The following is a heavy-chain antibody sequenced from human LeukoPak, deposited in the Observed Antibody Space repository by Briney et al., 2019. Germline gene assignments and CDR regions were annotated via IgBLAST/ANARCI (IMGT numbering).Heavy chain of an antibody. V-gene: IGHV4-4*09. CDR1: GGSISSYY. CDR2: IYTSGST. Sequence: SETLSLTCTVSGGSISSYYWSWIRQPPGKGLEWIGYIYTSGSTNYNPSLKSRVTISVDTSKNQFSLKLSSVTAADTAVYYCARDTTMVRGVIMGPGFDYWGQGTLVTVSS. CDR3: ARDTTMVRGVIMGPGFDY. D-gene: IGHD3-10*01. J-gene: IGHJ4*02.